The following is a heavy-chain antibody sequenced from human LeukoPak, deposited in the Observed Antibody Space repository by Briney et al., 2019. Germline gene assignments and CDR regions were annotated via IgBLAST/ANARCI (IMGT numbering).Heavy chain of an antibody. CDR2: INPKSGGT. Sequence: GASVKVSCKASGYTFTGYYMHWVRQAPGQGLEWMGWINPKSGGTNYAQKFQGRVTMTRDTSISTAHMEMSRLRSDDTAVYYCARNLWFGESSDAFDMWGQGTMVTVSS. D-gene: IGHD3-10*01. V-gene: IGHV1-2*02. CDR3: ARNLWFGESSDAFDM. J-gene: IGHJ3*02. CDR1: GYTFTGYY.